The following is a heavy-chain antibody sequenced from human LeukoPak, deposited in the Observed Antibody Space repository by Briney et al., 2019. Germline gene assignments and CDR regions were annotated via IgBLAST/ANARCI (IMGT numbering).Heavy chain of an antibody. CDR2: MNPNSGHT. D-gene: IGHD3-3*01. CDR1: GYTFTSYD. V-gene: IGHV1-8*01. Sequence: GASVKVSCKTSGYTFTSYDINWVRQAPGQGLEWMGWMNPNSGHTGYAQKFQGRVTMTRNTSISTAYMELSSLRSEDTAVYYCARELRAGYDFWSGSYYYYYMDVWGKGTTVTVSS. J-gene: IGHJ6*03. CDR3: ARELRAGYDFWSGSYYYYYMDV.